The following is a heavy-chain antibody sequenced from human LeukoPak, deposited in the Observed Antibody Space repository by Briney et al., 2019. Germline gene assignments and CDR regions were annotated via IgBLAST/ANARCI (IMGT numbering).Heavy chain of an antibody. D-gene: IGHD5-24*01. V-gene: IGHV3-30-3*01. Sequence: QTGGSLRLSCAASGFTFSSYAMHWVRQAPGKGLEWVAVISYDGSNKYYADSVKGRFTISRDNSKNTLYLQMNSLRAEDTAVYYCARASWLQLDYWGQGTLVTVSS. J-gene: IGHJ4*02. CDR3: ARASWLQLDY. CDR1: GFTFSSYA. CDR2: ISYDGSNK.